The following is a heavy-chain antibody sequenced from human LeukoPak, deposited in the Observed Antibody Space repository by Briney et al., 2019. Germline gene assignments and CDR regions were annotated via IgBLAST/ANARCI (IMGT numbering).Heavy chain of an antibody. CDR1: GGSFSGYY. D-gene: IGHD2-8*01. J-gene: IGHJ4*02. CDR2: INHSGST. V-gene: IGHV4-34*01. Sequence: SETLSLTCAVYGGSFSGYYWSWIRQPPGKGLEWIGEINHSGSTNYNPSLKSRVTISVDTSKNQFSLKLSSVTAADTAVYYCARGKLSSTNCTNGVCLDYWGQGTLVTVSS. CDR3: ARGKLSSTNCTNGVCLDY.